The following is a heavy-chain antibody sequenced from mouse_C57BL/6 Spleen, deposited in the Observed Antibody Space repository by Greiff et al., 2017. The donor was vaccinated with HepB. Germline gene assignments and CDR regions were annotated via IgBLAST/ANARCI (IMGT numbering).Heavy chain of an antibody. Sequence: QVQLQQSGAELVRPGTSVKVSCKASGYAFTNYLIEWVKQRPGQGLEWIGVINPGSGGTNYNEKFKGKATLTADKSSSTAYMQLSSLTSEDSAVYFCARCWDYDWVAYWGQGTLVTVSA. CDR3: ARCWDYDWVAY. V-gene: IGHV1-54*01. D-gene: IGHD2-4*01. CDR1: GYAFTNYL. J-gene: IGHJ3*01. CDR2: INPGSGGT.